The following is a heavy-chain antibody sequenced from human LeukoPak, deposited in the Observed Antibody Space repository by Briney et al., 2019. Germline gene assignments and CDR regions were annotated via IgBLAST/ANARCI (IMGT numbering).Heavy chain of an antibody. D-gene: IGHD2-15*01. V-gene: IGHV3-7*01. J-gene: IGHJ4*02. CDR3: AKFSRATDSY. Sequence: GGSLRLSCAASGFTFSSYWMSWIRQTPGKGLEWVANIKQDGSVKQYVDSVKGRFTISRDNAKNSLYLQMDSLRAEDTAVYYCAKFSRATDSYWGRGTLVTVSS. CDR2: IKQDGSVK. CDR1: GFTFSSYW.